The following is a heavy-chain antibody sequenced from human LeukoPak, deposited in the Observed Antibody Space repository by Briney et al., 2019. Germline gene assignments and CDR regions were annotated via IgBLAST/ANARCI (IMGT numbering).Heavy chain of an antibody. V-gene: IGHV5-51*01. Sequence: GESLKISCKGSGYSFTSYWIGWVRQMPGKGLEWMGNIYPGDSDTRYSPSFQGQVTISADKSISTAYLQWSSLKASDTAMYYCARRGPTYSSSWDDAFDIWGQGTMVTVSS. CDR3: ARRGPTYSSSWDDAFDI. CDR1: GYSFTSYW. J-gene: IGHJ3*02. CDR2: IYPGDSDT. D-gene: IGHD6-13*01.